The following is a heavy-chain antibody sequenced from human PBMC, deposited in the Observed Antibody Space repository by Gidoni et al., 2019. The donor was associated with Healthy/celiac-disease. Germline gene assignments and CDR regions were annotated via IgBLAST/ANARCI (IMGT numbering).Heavy chain of an antibody. CDR2: IYYSGST. CDR1: GGSISSSSYY. D-gene: IGHD3-3*01. J-gene: IGHJ4*02. V-gene: IGHV4-39*07. CDR3: AGEPYDFWSGLLDY. Sequence: QLQLQESGPGLVKPSETLSLTCTVSGGSISSSSYYWGWIRQPPGKGLEWIGSIYYSGSTYYNPSLKSRVTISVDTSKNQFSLKLSSVTAADTAVYYCAGEPYDFWSGLLDYWGQGTLVTVSS.